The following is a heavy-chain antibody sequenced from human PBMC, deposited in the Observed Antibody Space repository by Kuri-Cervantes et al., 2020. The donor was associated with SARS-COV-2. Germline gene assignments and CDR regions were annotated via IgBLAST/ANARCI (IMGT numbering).Heavy chain of an antibody. D-gene: IGHD6-19*01. CDR2: IYPGDSDT. V-gene: IGHV5-51*01. CDR1: GYSFTSYW. J-gene: IGHJ2*01. Sequence: GESLKISCKGSGYSFTSYWIGWVRQMPGKGLEWMGIIYPGDSDTRYSPSFRGQVTISADKSISTAYLQWSSLKASDTAMYYCARRGRGAVAGTTKYWYFDLWGRGTLVTVSS. CDR3: ARRGRGAVAGTTKYWYFDL.